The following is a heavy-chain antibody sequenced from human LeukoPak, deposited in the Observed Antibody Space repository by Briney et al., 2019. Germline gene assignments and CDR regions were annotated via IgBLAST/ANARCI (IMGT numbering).Heavy chain of an antibody. D-gene: IGHD5-24*01. Sequence: PSETLSLTCAVYGGSFSGYYWSWIRQPPGKGLEWIGEINHSGSTNYNPSLKSRVTISVDTSKNQFSLKLSSVTAADTAVYYCARDGGVGYNLGYYYYYGMDVWGQGTTVTVSS. CDR2: INHSGST. CDR3: ARDGGVGYNLGYYYYYGMDV. CDR1: GGSFSGYY. J-gene: IGHJ6*02. V-gene: IGHV4-34*01.